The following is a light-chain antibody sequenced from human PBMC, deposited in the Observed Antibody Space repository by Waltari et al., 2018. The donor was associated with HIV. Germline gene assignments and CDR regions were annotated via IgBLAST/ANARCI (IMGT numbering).Light chain of an antibody. CDR2: WAS. Sequence: DIVMTQSPDSLAVSLGERATIHCKSSQSVLYSSDNKNYLVWYQQKPGQPPKLLIYWASTRESGVPDRFSGSGSGTDFTLTISSLQAEDVAVYYCQQYYSTPITFGQGTRLEIK. CDR3: QQYYSTPIT. J-gene: IGKJ5*01. V-gene: IGKV4-1*01. CDR1: QSVLYSSDNKNY.